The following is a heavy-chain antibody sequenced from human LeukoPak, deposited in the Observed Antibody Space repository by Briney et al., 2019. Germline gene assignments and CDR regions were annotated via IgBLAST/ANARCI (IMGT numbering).Heavy chain of an antibody. D-gene: IGHD3-9*01. CDR1: GGSISNYY. CDR2: VYYTGST. V-gene: IGHV4-59*12. J-gene: IGHJ4*02. Sequence: NSSETLSLTCPVSGGSISNYYYWTWIRQPPGKGLEWIGYVYYTGSTNFNPSLKSRVTMSLDTSRNQFSLKLNSVTPEDTAVYYCARDHDPGNWYFDYWGQGTLVTVSS. CDR3: ARDHDPGNWYFDY.